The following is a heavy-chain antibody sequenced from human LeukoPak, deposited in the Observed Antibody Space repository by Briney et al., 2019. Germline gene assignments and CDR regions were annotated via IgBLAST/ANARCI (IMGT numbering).Heavy chain of an antibody. V-gene: IGHV3-74*01. D-gene: IGHD6-19*01. J-gene: IGHJ4*02. CDR1: GFTFSSYW. Sequence: GGSLRLSYAASGFTFSSYWMHWVRQAPGKGLVWFSRISSDGSSTNYADSVKGRFTISRDNAKNTLYLQMNSLRAEDTAVYYCARDLSSSGWAFDYWGQGTLVTVSS. CDR2: ISSDGSST. CDR3: ARDLSSSGWAFDY.